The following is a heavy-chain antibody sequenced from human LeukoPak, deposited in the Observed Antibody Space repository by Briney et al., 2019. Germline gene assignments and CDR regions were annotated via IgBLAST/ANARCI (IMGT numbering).Heavy chain of an antibody. CDR3: ARHVRQQLPPKAFDY. D-gene: IGHD6-13*01. CDR1: GGSISSYY. J-gene: IGHJ4*02. CDR2: IYYSGNT. V-gene: IGHV4-39*01. Sequence: ETSETLSLTCTVSGGSISSYYWGWIRQPPGKGLEWIGSIYYSGNTYYNPSLKSRVTISVDTSKNQLSLKLNSVTAADTAVYYCARHVRQQLPPKAFDYWGQGTLVTVSS.